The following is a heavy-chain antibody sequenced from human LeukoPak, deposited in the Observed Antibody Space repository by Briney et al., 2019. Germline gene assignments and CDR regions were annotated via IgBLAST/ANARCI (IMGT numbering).Heavy chain of an antibody. V-gene: IGHV4-61*01. J-gene: IGHJ5*02. Sequence: SETLTLTCTVSGASVSSASYWSWIRPPPGKGVEWIAHIYNGVNTNYNPSLKSRVTISVDTSKNQFSLRLNSVTAADTAVYYCARSRAFNSGAFDPWGQGSLVTVSS. CDR1: GASVSSASY. D-gene: IGHD1-26*01. CDR3: ARSRAFNSGAFDP. CDR2: IYNGVNT.